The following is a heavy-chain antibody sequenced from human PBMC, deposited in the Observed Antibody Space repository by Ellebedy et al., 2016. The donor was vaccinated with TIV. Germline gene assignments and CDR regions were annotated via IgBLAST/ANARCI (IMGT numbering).Heavy chain of an antibody. V-gene: IGHV1-46*01. CDR1: GYTFTSDL. CDR2: INPSGGGT. D-gene: IGHD1-26*01. CDR3: AREGGVYYVDY. J-gene: IGHJ4*02. Sequence: AASVKVSCKASGYTFTSDLIHWVRQAPGQGLEWMGIINPSGGGTGYAPKFQGRVTMTRDTSASTVYMELSSLRSEDTAVYYCAREGGVYYVDYWGQGTLVTVSS.